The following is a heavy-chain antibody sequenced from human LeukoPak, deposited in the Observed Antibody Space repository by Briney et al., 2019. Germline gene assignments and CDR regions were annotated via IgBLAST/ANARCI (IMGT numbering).Heavy chain of an antibody. CDR3: AKDTASKDYSNYNGFDY. D-gene: IGHD4-11*01. CDR2: LSGDSDYT. Sequence: GGSLRLSCAASGFAFSNYGMNWVRQAPGKALEWVSGLSGDSDYTTYADSVKGRFTISRDNSKNTLYLQMNSLRAEDTAVYYCAKDTASKDYSNYNGFDYWGQGTLVTVSS. V-gene: IGHV3-23*01. CDR1: GFAFSNYG. J-gene: IGHJ4*02.